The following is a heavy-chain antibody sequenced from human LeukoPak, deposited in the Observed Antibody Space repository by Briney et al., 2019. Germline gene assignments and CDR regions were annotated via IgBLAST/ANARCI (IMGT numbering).Heavy chain of an antibody. V-gene: IGHV3-21*01. CDR3: AREGDCSSTSYPTYAEYFQH. J-gene: IGHJ1*01. Sequence: PGGSLRLSCEASGFSFSSFSMSWVRQAPGKGLEWVSSISSSSSYIYYADSVKGRFTISRDNAKNSLYLQMNSLRAEDTAVYYCAREGDCSSTSYPTYAEYFQHWGQSTLVTVSS. CDR2: ISSSSSYI. D-gene: IGHD2-2*01. CDR1: GFSFSSFS.